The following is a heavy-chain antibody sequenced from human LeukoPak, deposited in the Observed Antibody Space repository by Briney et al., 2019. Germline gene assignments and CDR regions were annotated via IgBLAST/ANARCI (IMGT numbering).Heavy chain of an antibody. CDR3: ARHHDGGPKLRLDF. J-gene: IGHJ4*02. CDR1: GGSISSGDYY. V-gene: IGHV4-30-4*08. D-gene: IGHD2-15*01. Sequence: PSETLSLTCTVSGGSISSGDYYWSWIRQHPGKGLEWIGYVYYSGSTNYNPSLNSRVTTSIDTSMNQLSLTLVSVTAADTAVYFCARHHDGGPKLRLDFWGLGVLVTVSS. CDR2: VYYSGST.